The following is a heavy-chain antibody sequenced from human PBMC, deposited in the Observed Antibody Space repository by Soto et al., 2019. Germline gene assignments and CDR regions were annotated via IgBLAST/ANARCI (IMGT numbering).Heavy chain of an antibody. CDR3: AREIAAAGIIWFDP. CDR1: GGTFSSYT. D-gene: IGHD6-13*01. Sequence: VQLVQSGAEVKKPGSSVKVSCKASGGTFSSYTISWVRQAPGQGLEWMGRIIPILGIANYAQKFQGRVTITADKSTSTAYMELSSLRSEDTAVYYCAREIAAAGIIWFDPWGQGTLVTVSS. V-gene: IGHV1-69*08. J-gene: IGHJ5*02. CDR2: IIPILGIA.